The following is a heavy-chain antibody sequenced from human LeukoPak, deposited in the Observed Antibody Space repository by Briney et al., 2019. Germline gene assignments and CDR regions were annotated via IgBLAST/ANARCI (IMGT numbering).Heavy chain of an antibody. V-gene: IGHV3-23*01. Sequence: GGSLRLSCVASGFSFSTYAGGWVRQAPGKGLEWVSVIGDSGGRTHYADSVKGRFTISRDNSKNTLYLQTNSLRGEDTAVYYCARVRGAITYYFDYCGQGTLVTVSS. CDR2: IGDSGGRT. J-gene: IGHJ4*02. D-gene: IGHD1-26*01. CDR3: ARVRGAITYYFDY. CDR1: GFSFSTYA.